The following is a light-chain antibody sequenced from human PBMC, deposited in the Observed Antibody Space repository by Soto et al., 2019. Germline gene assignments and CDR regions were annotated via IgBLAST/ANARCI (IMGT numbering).Light chain of an antibody. Sequence: EIVLTQSPGTLSLSPGERATLSCRASQSVSSSYLAWYQQKPGQAPRLLIYGASSRATGIPDRFSASGSGTDFTLTISTLVPEDFAVYYCQQYGSSPLTFGGGTKVDIK. CDR2: GAS. CDR3: QQYGSSPLT. J-gene: IGKJ4*01. CDR1: QSVSSSY. V-gene: IGKV3-20*01.